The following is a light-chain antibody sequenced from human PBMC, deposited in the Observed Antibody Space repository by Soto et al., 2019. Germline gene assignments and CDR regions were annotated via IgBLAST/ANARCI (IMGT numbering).Light chain of an antibody. CDR3: VLYMGSGIGV. Sequence: QTVVTQEPSFSVSPGGTVTLTCGLSSGSVSTNYYPSWYQQTPGQAPRTLIYSTNTRSSGVPDRFSGSNLGNKAALTITGAQADDESDYYCVLYMGSGIGVFGSGTQLTVL. CDR2: STN. J-gene: IGLJ6*01. V-gene: IGLV8-61*01. CDR1: SGSVSTNYY.